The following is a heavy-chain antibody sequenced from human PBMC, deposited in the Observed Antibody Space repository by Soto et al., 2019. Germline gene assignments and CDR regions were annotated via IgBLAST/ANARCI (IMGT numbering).Heavy chain of an antibody. CDR3: AKDKGGTPYYIDS. V-gene: IGHV3-9*01. CDR2: INWNSDKV. CDR1: GFNFGSYA. D-gene: IGHD6-25*01. J-gene: IGHJ4*02. Sequence: EVLLVESGGGLVQPGRSLRLSCAVSGFNFGSYAMHWVRQAPGKGLEWVAAINWNSDKVAYAGSVLGRFTIFRDSAKNSLHLQMNDLTTEDTAFYYCAKDKGGTPYYIDSWGQGILVTVSS.